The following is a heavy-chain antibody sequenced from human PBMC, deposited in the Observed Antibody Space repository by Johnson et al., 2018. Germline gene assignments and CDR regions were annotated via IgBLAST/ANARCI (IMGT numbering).Heavy chain of an antibody. CDR2: ISYDGRNK. Sequence: QVQLVESGGGVVQPGRSLRLSCAASGFTFSSYGMHWVRQAPGKGLEWVAVISYDGRNKYYADSVKGRFTISRDNSKNTLYLQMNSLRAEDTAVYYCAKDLQTTVTSRYYYYYYMDVWGKGTTVTVSS. CDR3: AKDLQTTVTSRYYYYYYMDV. CDR1: GFTFSSYG. J-gene: IGHJ6*03. V-gene: IGHV3-30*18. D-gene: IGHD4-11*01.